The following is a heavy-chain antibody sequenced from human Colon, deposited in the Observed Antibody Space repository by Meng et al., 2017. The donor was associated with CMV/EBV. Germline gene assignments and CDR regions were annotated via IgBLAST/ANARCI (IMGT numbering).Heavy chain of an antibody. CDR1: GESFSGYY. Sequence: QVSLQHWGRGLLKPSETLSLTCAVYGESFSGYYWTWIRQPPGRGLEWIGESYYTGSTNYSPSLKSRVTISLDTSKNQFSLKLNSVTAADTAVYYCARATKSSCWEVLDYWGHGTLVTVSS. J-gene: IGHJ4*01. CDR2: SYYTGST. V-gene: IGHV4-34*01. D-gene: IGHD2-2*01. CDR3: ARATKSSCWEVLDY.